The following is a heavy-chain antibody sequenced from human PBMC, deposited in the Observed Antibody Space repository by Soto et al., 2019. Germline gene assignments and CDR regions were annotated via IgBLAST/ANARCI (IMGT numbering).Heavy chain of an antibody. V-gene: IGHV3-21*01. J-gene: IGHJ5*02. Sequence: GGSLRLSCAASGFTFSSYSMNWVRQAPGKGLEWVSSISSSSSYIYYADSVKGRFTISRDNAKNSLYLQMNSLRAEDTAVYYCARDRDTWSLPTYNWFDPWGQGTLVTVSS. CDR1: GFTFSSYS. D-gene: IGHD1-1*01. CDR3: ARDRDTWSLPTYNWFDP. CDR2: ISSSSSYI.